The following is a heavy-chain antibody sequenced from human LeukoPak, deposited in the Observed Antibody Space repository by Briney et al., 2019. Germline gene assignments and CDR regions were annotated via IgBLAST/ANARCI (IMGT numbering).Heavy chain of an antibody. V-gene: IGHV4-39*07. D-gene: IGHD3-3*01. CDR3: ARDIWSGYYDYYYYYMDV. CDR1: GGSISSSSYY. J-gene: IGHJ6*03. CDR2: IYYSGST. Sequence: SETLSLTCTVSGGSISSSSYYWGWIRQPPGKGLEWIGSIYYSGSTNYNPSLKSRVTMSVDTSKNQFSLKLSSVTAADTAVYYCARDIWSGYYDYYYYYMDVWGKGTTVTVSS.